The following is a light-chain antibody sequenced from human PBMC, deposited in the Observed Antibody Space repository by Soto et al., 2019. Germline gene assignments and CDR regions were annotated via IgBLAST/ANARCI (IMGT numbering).Light chain of an antibody. CDR2: EVT. CDR1: RSDIGDSNF. J-gene: IGLJ1*01. Sequence: QYVLTQPASVSGSPGQSVTISCTGPRSDIGDSNFISWYQHSPGKAPRLLIYEVTNRPSGVSKRFSGSKAGNTASLTISGLLDDDEADYFCASFRSGTILVFGTGTKLTVL. CDR3: ASFRSGTILV. V-gene: IGLV2-14*01.